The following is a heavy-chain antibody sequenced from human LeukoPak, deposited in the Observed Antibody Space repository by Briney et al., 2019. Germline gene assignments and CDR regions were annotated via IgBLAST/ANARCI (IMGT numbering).Heavy chain of an antibody. CDR3: ARDAHITDFGVVISPFDY. CDR1: GGSISRSSYY. V-gene: IGHV4-39*07. Sequence: PSETLSLTCTVSGGSISRSSYYWGWIRQPPGKGLEWIGSIYYSGSTYYNPSLKSRVTISVDTSKNQFSLKLSSVTAADTAVYYCARDAHITDFGVVISPFDYWGQGTLVTVSS. D-gene: IGHD3-3*01. CDR2: IYYSGST. J-gene: IGHJ4*02.